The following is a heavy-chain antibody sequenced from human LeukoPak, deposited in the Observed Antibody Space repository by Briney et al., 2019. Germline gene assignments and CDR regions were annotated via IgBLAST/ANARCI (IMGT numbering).Heavy chain of an antibody. D-gene: IGHD2-21*02. CDR3: ARGDDFSGDH. V-gene: IGHV3-7*04. Sequence: GGSLRLSCAASGFTFSTYWMSWVRQAPGKGLEWVANIHPDGNEKYHVDFVEGRFTIYRDNTENSLYLQMNSLRPEDTAVYYCARGDDFSGDHWGQGTLVTVSS. J-gene: IGHJ4*02. CDR2: IHPDGNEK. CDR1: GFTFSTYW.